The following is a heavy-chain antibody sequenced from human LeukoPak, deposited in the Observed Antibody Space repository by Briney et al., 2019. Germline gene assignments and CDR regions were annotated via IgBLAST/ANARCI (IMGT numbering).Heavy chain of an antibody. Sequence: PGGSLRLSCAASGFTFSSYAMSWVRQAPGKGLEWVSAISGSGGSTYYADSVKGRFTISRDNSKNTLYLQMNSLRAEDTAVYYCAKVLGYFDWSYYFDYWGQGTLVTVSS. CDR1: GFTFSSYA. V-gene: IGHV3-23*01. CDR3: AKVLGYFDWSYYFDY. CDR2: ISGSGGST. J-gene: IGHJ4*02. D-gene: IGHD3-9*01.